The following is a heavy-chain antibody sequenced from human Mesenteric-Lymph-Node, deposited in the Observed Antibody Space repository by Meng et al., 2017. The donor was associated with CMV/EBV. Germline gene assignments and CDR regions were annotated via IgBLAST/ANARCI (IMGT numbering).Heavy chain of an antibody. V-gene: IGHV1-18*01. CDR3: ARRGSGNSFDY. CDR1: GYIFTSYS. D-gene: IGHD3-10*01. CDR2: ISPYSANT. J-gene: IGHJ4*02. Sequence: ASVKVSCKASGYIFTSYSITWAQQAPGQGLEWMSWISPYSANTKYAQDLQGRVTMTTDTSTSTAYMDLRSLRADDTAVYYCARRGSGNSFDYWGQGTLVTVSS.